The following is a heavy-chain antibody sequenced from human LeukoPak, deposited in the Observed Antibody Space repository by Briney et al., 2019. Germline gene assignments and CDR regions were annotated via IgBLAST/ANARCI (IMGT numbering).Heavy chain of an antibody. CDR2: IYSGGST. D-gene: IGHD3-22*01. CDR3: ARDTYYYDSSGYFDAFDI. J-gene: IGHJ3*02. V-gene: IGHV3-66*02. CDR1: GFTVGSNY. Sequence: GGSLRLSCAASGFTVGSNYMSWVRQAPGKGLEWVSVIYSGGSTYYADSVKGRFTISRDNSKNTLYLQMNSLRAEDTAVYYCARDTYYYDSSGYFDAFDIWGQGTMVTVSS.